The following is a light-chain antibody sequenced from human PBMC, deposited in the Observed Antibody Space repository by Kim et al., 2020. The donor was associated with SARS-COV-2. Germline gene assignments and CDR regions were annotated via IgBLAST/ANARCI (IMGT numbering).Light chain of an antibody. J-gene: IGKJ2*01. CDR1: QSVSSSY. V-gene: IGKV3-20*01. CDR3: QQYGSSPYT. Sequence: IVLTQSPGTLSLSPGERATLSFRASQSVSSSYLAWYQQKPGQAPRLLIYGASSRATGIPDRFSGSGSGTDFTLTISRLEPEDFAVYYCQQYGSSPYTFGQGTKLEI. CDR2: GAS.